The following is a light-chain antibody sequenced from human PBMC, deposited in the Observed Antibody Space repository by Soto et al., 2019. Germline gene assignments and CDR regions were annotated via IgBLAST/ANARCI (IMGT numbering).Light chain of an antibody. CDR1: SSDVGGYNY. Sequence: QSVLTQPASVSGSPGQSITISCTGTSSDVGGYNYVSWYQQHPGTAPKLILYEVSKRPSGVPDRFSGSRSGNTASLTVSGLQAEDEADYYCSSFAGSPVVFGGGTKLTVL. CDR2: EVS. V-gene: IGLV2-8*01. CDR3: SSFAGSPVV. J-gene: IGLJ2*01.